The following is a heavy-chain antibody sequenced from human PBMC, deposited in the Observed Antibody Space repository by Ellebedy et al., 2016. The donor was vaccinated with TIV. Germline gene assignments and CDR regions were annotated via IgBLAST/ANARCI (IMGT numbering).Heavy chain of an antibody. D-gene: IGHD6-13*01. J-gene: IGHJ6*02. V-gene: IGHV4-4*07. Sequence: MPSETLSLTCTVSGGSISSYYWSWIRQPAGKGLEWIGCIYTSGSTNYNPSLKSRVTVSVDTSKNQLSLKLSSVTAADTAVYYCARHSRRSSWSHYYYYRMDVWGQGTTVTVSS. CDR1: GGSISSYY. CDR2: IYTSGST. CDR3: ARHSRRSSWSHYYYYRMDV.